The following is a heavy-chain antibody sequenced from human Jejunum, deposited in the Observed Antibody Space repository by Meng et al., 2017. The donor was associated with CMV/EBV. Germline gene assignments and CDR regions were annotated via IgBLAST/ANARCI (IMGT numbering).Heavy chain of an antibody. CDR2: IYYSGST. J-gene: IGHJ4*02. V-gene: IGHV4-31*03. CDR1: GGSVSSGGYY. D-gene: IGHD6-19*01. CDR3: ARVSSGWDYFDY. Sequence: GELQESGPGLVKPSQTLSLTCTVSGGSVSSGGYYWTWIRQHPGKGLEWFRHIYYSGSTFYNPSLRRRVIISIDTSKNQFSLNLRSVTAADTAVYYCARVSSGWDYFDYWGQGTLVTVSS.